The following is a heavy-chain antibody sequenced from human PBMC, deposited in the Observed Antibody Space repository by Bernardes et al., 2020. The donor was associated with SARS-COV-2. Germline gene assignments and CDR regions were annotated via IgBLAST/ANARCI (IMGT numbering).Heavy chain of an antibody. D-gene: IGHD6-19*01. CDR3: GRRAVTGSRWYFCL. J-gene: IGHJ2*01. CDR2: ISNDGTTA. Sequence: GGCMRLSCEASGFILSVYSMHWVRQVPGKGLVWVSRISNDGTTATYADSVKGRFTVSRDKAKYTLYLQMNNLRVEDTAVNYCGRRAVTGSRWYFCLWGRGTLVTDSS. CDR1: GFILSVYS. V-gene: IGHV3-74*03.